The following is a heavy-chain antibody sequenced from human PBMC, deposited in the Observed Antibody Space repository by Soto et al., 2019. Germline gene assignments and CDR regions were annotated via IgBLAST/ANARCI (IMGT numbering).Heavy chain of an antibody. CDR1: GFTFSSYE. D-gene: IGHD3-3*01. Sequence: GSLRLSCAASGFTFSSYEMNWVRQAPGKGLEWVSYISSSGSTIYYADSVKGRFTISRDNAKNSLYLQMNSLRAEDTAVYYCAREGDFWSGDQPYYYYGMDVWGQGTTVTVSS. CDR2: ISSSGSTI. V-gene: IGHV3-48*03. CDR3: AREGDFWSGDQPYYYYGMDV. J-gene: IGHJ6*02.